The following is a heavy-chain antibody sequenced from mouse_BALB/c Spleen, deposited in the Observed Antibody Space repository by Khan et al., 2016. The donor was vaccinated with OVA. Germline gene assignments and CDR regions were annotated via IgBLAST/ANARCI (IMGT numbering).Heavy chain of an antibody. V-gene: IGHV1-7*01. Sequence: QVRLQQSGAELAKPGASVKMSCKASGYTFANYWMHWVKQRPGQGLDWIGYINPSTGYTDYNQKFKDKATLTADTSSSTAYMQLSSLTSEDSAVYSSSRLVSTYGTSFVYGGQGTTLTVSS. CDR2: INPSTGYT. D-gene: IGHD1-1*01. CDR3: SRLVSTYGTSFVY. CDR1: GYTFANYW. J-gene: IGHJ2*01.